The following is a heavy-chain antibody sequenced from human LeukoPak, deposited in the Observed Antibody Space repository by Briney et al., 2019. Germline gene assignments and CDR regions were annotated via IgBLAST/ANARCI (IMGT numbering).Heavy chain of an antibody. Sequence: ASVKVSCKASGYTFISYAMHWVRQAPGQRLEWMGWINAGNGNTGYSQKFQVRVTMTRDTSTSTVYMELSSLRSEDTAVYYCARDPSNCSSTSCRKRPRGYRFDPWGQGTLVTVSS. CDR1: GYTFISYA. D-gene: IGHD2-2*01. J-gene: IGHJ5*02. V-gene: IGHV1-3*01. CDR2: INAGNGNT. CDR3: ARDPSNCSSTSCRKRPRGYRFDP.